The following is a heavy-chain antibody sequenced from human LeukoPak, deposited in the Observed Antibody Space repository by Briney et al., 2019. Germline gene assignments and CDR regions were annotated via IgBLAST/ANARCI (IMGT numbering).Heavy chain of an antibody. V-gene: IGHV3-33*01. CDR1: GFTFSNHG. D-gene: IGHD1-14*01. CDR3: VRGAYREVY. J-gene: IGHJ4*02. Sequence: GGSLRLSCAASGFTFSNHGMHWVRQAPGKGLERVALIWYDGSNKYYADSVKGRFTVSRDNSKNTLHLQMNSLRAEDTAVYYCVRGAYREVYWGQGALVTVSS. CDR2: IWYDGSNK.